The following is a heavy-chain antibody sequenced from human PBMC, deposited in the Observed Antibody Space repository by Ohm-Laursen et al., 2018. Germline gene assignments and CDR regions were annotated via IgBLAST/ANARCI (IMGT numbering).Heavy chain of an antibody. V-gene: IGHV3-7*01. J-gene: IGHJ5*02. CDR1: GFSFSADW. D-gene: IGHD3-16*01. Sequence: SLRLSCAASGFSFSADWMYWVRQAPGKGLEWVANIKQDGSEKYYVDSVKGQFTISRDNAKNSLYLQMNSLRADDTAVYYCARGAYASWGQGTLVTVSS. CDR2: IKQDGSEK. CDR3: ARGAYAS.